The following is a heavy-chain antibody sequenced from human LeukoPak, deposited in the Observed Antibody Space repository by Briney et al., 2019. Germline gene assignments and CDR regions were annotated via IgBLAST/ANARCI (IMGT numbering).Heavy chain of an antibody. CDR1: GFTFSKDG. V-gene: IGHV3-23*01. J-gene: IGHJ4*02. CDR2: VNDNGANT. D-gene: IGHD1-26*01. Sequence: GASLRLFCAASGFTFSKDGMSWVRQAPGKGLEWVSTVNDNGANTHYADSVKGRFTISRDNSRNTLLLEMNSPRVDDTALYYCTKGDGGYYPIDNWGQGTLAIVSS. CDR3: TKGDGGYYPIDN.